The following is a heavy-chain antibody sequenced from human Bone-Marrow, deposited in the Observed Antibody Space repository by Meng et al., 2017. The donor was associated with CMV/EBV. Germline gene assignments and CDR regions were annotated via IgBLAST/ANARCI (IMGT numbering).Heavy chain of an antibody. V-gene: IGHV1-2*02. CDR3: ARGPYSSGWYGLVDY. J-gene: IGHJ4*02. CDR1: GYTFTGYY. CDR2: INPNSGGT. D-gene: IGHD6-19*01. Sequence: QVQLVQSGAEVKKPGASVKVSCKASGYTFTGYYMHWVRQAPGQGLEWMGWINPNSGGTNYAQKFQGRVTMTRDTSISTAYMELSRLRSDDTAIYYCARGPYSSGWYGLVDYWGQGTLVTVSS.